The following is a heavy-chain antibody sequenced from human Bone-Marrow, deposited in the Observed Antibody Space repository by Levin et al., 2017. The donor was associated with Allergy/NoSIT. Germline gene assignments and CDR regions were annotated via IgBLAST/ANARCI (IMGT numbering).Heavy chain of an antibody. J-gene: IGHJ6*02. CDR2: IKSKTDGGTT. CDR1: GFTFSNAW. Sequence: SCAASGFTFSNAWMNWVRQAPGKGLEWVGRIKSKTDGGTTDYAAPVKGRFTISRDDSKNTLYLQMNSLKTEDTAVYYCTTGLGHDFWSGYYLNPYYYYGMDVWGQGTTVTVSS. D-gene: IGHD3-3*01. V-gene: IGHV3-15*07. CDR3: TTGLGHDFWSGYYLNPYYYYGMDV.